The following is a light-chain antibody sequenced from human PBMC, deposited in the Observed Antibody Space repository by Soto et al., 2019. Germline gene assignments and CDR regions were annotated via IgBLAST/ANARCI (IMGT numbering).Light chain of an antibody. CDR2: TNN. Sequence: QSVLTQPPSASGTPGQRVTISCSGASSNIGSNAVNWYQQLPGAAPQLLIYTNNQRPSGVPERFSGSKSGTSASLAITGLQSEDEATYHCAAWDDSLNALVFGGGTKVTVL. CDR3: AAWDDSLNALV. V-gene: IGLV1-44*01. CDR1: SSNIGSNA. J-gene: IGLJ3*02.